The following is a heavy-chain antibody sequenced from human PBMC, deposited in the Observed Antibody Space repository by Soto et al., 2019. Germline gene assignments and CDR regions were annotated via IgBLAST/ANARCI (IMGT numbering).Heavy chain of an antibody. V-gene: IGHV3-30-3*01. CDR1: GFTFSSYA. CDR2: ISYDGSNK. CDR3: ASPIGKGIGQGGFDY. D-gene: IGHD3-10*01. Sequence: QVQLVESGGGVVQPGRSLRLSCAASGFTFSSYAMHWVRQAPGKGLEWVAVISYDGSNKYYADSVKGRFTISRDNSKNTLYLQMNSLRAEDTAVYYCASPIGKGIGQGGFDYWGQGTLVTVSS. J-gene: IGHJ4*02.